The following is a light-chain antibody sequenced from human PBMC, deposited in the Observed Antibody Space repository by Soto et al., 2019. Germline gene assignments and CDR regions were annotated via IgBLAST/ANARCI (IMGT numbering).Light chain of an antibody. CDR1: QSVSTS. V-gene: IGKV3-11*01. CDR3: QQRNYWPPEFT. J-gene: IGKJ3*01. CDR2: DAS. Sequence: EIVLTQSPATLSLSPGERATLSCRASQSVSTSLAWYQHKPGQAPRLLIYDASNGATGVPDRFSGSGSGTDFTLTISSLEPEDFAVYFCQQRNYWPPEFTFGPGTKVDIK.